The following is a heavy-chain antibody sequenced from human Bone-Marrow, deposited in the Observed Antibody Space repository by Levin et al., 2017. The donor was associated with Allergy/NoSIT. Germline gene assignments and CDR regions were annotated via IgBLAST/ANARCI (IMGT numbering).Heavy chain of an antibody. CDR2: IYGGGST. CDR1: GFSVSSRY. Sequence: GESLKISCAASGFSVSSRYMTWVRQAPGKGLDWVSVIYGGGSTYYADSVKGRFVISRDNSKNTLYLQMNSLRAEDTAVYYCARVPHYYDSSDDDGGGDYWGQGTLVTVSS. V-gene: IGHV3-53*01. J-gene: IGHJ4*02. D-gene: IGHD3-22*01. CDR3: ARVPHYYDSSDDDGGGDY.